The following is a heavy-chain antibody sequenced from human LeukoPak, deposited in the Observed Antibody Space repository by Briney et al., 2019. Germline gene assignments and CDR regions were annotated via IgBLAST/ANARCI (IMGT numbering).Heavy chain of an antibody. J-gene: IGHJ3*02. CDR3: AKDSGIAVAGTLRAFDI. CDR2: ISYDGSNK. V-gene: IGHV3-30*18. CDR1: GFTFSSYV. D-gene: IGHD6-19*01. Sequence: PGGSLRLSCAASGFTFSSYVMSWVRQAPGKGLEWVAVISYDGSNKYFADSVKGRFTISRDNSKNTLYLQMNSLRAEDTAVYYCAKDSGIAVAGTLRAFDIWGQGTMVTVSS.